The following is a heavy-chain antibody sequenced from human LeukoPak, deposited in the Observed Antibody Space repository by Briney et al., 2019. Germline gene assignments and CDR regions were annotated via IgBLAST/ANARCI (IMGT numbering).Heavy chain of an antibody. J-gene: IGHJ4*02. CDR3: ARGVGATPDFDY. Sequence: SVKVSCKASGGTFSSYAISWVRQAPGQGLEWMGGIIPIFGTANYAQKFQGRVTITAGESTSTAYMELSSLRSEDTAVYYCARGVGATPDFDYWGQGTLVTVSS. V-gene: IGHV1-69*01. D-gene: IGHD1-26*01. CDR2: IIPIFGTA. CDR1: GGTFSSYA.